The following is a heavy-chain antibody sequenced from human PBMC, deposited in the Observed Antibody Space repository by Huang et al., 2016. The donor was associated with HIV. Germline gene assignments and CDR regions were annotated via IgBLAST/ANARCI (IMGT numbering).Heavy chain of an antibody. V-gene: IGHV1-69*01. CDR1: GGTFSSCG. D-gene: IGHD6-13*01. CDR3: ARWEAAADNNWFDP. Sequence: QVQLVQSGAEVKKPGSSVKVSCRASGGTFSSCGISWVRQAPGQGLEWMGGSSPIFGRPNNEQKFQGRVTITADESTSTAYRELSSLRSEDTAVYYCARWEAAADNNWFDPWGQGTLVTVSS. J-gene: IGHJ5*02. CDR2: SSPIFGRP.